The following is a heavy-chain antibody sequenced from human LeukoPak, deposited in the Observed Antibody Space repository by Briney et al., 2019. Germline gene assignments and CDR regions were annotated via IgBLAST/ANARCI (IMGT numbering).Heavy chain of an antibody. CDR1: GGTFSSYT. Sequence: GASVKVSCKASGGTFSSYTISWVRQAPGQGREWMGRIIPILGIANYAQKFQGRVTITADKSTSTAYLELSSLRSEATAVYYCARVYSSSLNYWGQGTLVTVSS. D-gene: IGHD6-13*01. CDR3: ARVYSSSLNY. CDR2: IIPILGIA. V-gene: IGHV1-69*02. J-gene: IGHJ4*02.